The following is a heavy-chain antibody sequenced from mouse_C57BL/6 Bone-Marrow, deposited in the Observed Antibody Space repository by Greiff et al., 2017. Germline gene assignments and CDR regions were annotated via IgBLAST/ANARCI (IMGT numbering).Heavy chain of an antibody. CDR1: GYTFTGYW. J-gene: IGHJ4*01. Sequence: QVQLLQSGAELMKPGASVKLSCKASGYTFTGYWIEWVKQRPGHGLEWIGEIFPGSGSTNYNEKFKGKATFTADTSSNTAYMQISSLTTEDSAIYYCAWMVTTGYYAVDYWGQGTSVTVSS. CDR2: IFPGSGST. V-gene: IGHV1-9*01. D-gene: IGHD2-2*01. CDR3: AWMVTTGYYAVDY.